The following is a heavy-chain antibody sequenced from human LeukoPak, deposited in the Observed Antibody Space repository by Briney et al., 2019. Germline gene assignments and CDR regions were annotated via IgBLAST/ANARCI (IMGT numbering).Heavy chain of an antibody. D-gene: IGHD3-22*01. J-gene: IGHJ4*02. CDR3: TRDYYDSSGYYSGLDY. CDR2: IRSKAYGGTT. CDR1: GFTFGDYA. Sequence: GGSLGLSCTASGFTFGDYAMSWFRQAPGKGLEWVGFIRSKAYGGTTEYAASVKGRFTISRDDSKSIAYLQMNSLKTEDTAVYYCTRDYYDSSGYYSGLDYWGQGTLVTVSS. V-gene: IGHV3-49*03.